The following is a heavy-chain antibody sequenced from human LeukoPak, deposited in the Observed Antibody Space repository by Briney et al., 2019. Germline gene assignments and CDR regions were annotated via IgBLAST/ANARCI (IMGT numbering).Heavy chain of an antibody. J-gene: IGHJ6*02. CDR1: GFTFSNYA. D-gene: IGHD6-13*01. Sequence: GGSLRLSCAASGFTFSNYAMSWVRQAPGKGLEWVTAISASGGTTYYLDSAKGRFTISRDNSKDTLYLQMNSLRAEDTAVYYCGKDREQLVPQDPSGAPYGMDVWGQGTTVTVSS. V-gene: IGHV3-23*01. CDR3: GKDREQLVPQDPSGAPYGMDV. CDR2: ISASGGTT.